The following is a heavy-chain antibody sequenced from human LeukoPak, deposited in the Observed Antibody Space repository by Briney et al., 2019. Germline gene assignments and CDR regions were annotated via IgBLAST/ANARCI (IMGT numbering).Heavy chain of an antibody. D-gene: IGHD3-9*01. Sequence: ASVKVSCKASDYTFTSYGISWVRQAPGQGLESMGWISAYNGNTNYAQKLQGRVTMTTDTSTSTAYMELRSLRSDDTAVYYCARSPAWLSINYNWFDPWGQGTLVTVSS. CDR1: DYTFTSYG. J-gene: IGHJ5*02. CDR2: ISAYNGNT. CDR3: ARSPAWLSINYNWFDP. V-gene: IGHV1-18*01.